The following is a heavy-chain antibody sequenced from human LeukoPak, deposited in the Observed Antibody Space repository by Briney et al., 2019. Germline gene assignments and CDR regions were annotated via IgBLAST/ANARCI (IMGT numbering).Heavy chain of an antibody. J-gene: IGHJ4*02. Sequence: GGSLRLSCAVSGFTFNNYAMYWVRQAPGKGLEWVAVISYDGSNKYYADSVKGRFTISRDNSKNTLYLQMNSLRAEDTAVYYCARETDHYFDYWGQGTLVTASS. CDR1: GFTFNNYA. V-gene: IGHV3-30-3*01. CDR2: ISYDGSNK. CDR3: ARETDHYFDY.